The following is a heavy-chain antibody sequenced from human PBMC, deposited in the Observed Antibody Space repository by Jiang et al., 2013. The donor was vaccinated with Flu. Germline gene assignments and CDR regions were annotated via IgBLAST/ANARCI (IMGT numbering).Heavy chain of an antibody. CDR1: FSSYA. V-gene: IGHV1-69*04. J-gene: IGHJ5*02. Sequence: FSSYAISWVRQAPGKGLEWMGRIIPILGIANYAQKFQGRVTITADKSTSTAYMELSSLRSEDTAVYYCARDRRRGNIVVVVAATSHWFDPWGQGTLVTVSS. D-gene: IGHD2-15*01. CDR3: ARDRRRGNIVVVVAATSHWFDP. CDR2: IIPILGIA.